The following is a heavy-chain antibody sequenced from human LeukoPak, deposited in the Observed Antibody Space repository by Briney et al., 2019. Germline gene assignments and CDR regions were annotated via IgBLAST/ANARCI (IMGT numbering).Heavy chain of an antibody. CDR1: GYTFTNDD. D-gene: IGHD5-12*01. CDR2: MNPNSGNT. Sequence: GASVKVSCKASGYTFTNDDINWVRQATGQGLEWMGWMNPNSGNTGYAQKFQGRVTMTRNTSISTAYMELSSLRSEDTAVYYCARAAVATRRGSWFDPWGQGTLVTVSS. J-gene: IGHJ5*02. V-gene: IGHV1-8*01. CDR3: ARAAVATRRGSWFDP.